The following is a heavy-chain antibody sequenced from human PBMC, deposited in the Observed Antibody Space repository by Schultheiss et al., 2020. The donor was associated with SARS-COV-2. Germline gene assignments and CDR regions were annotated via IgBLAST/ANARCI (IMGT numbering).Heavy chain of an antibody. V-gene: IGHV3-11*04. Sequence: GESLKISCAASGFTFSDYYMSWIRQAPGKGLEWVSYISSSGSTIYYADSVKGRFTISRDNAKNSLYLQMNSLRAEDTAVYYCARGRITMVRGVIITQYYFDYWGQGTLVTVSS. CDR1: GFTFSDYY. CDR3: ARGRITMVRGVIITQYYFDY. CDR2: ISSSGSTI. D-gene: IGHD3-10*01. J-gene: IGHJ4*02.